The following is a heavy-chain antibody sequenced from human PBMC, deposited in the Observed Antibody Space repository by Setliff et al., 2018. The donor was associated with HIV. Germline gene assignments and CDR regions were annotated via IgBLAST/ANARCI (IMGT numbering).Heavy chain of an antibody. Sequence: SETLSLTCAVYGGSFSGYYWSWIRQPPGKGLEWIGEINHSGSTNYNPSLKSRVTISVDTSMDQFTLKLNSVTAADTAVYYCAAASSWDPLLDYWGQGTLVTVSS. J-gene: IGHJ4*02. V-gene: IGHV4-34*01. CDR2: INHSGST. CDR3: AAASSWDPLLDY. CDR1: GGSFSGYY. D-gene: IGHD6-13*01.